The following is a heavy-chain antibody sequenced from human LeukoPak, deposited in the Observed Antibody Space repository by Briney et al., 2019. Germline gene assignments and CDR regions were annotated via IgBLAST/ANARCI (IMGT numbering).Heavy chain of an antibody. D-gene: IGHD3-22*01. CDR1: GGSISSYY. V-gene: IGHV4-59*01. J-gene: IGHJ4*02. CDR2: IYYSGNT. CDR3: ARDPWDDVSGFSGDY. Sequence: SETLSLTCTVSGGSISSYYWSWIRQPPGRGLEWIGYIYYSGNTNYNPSLKSRVTISVDTSKNQFSLKLSSVTAADTAVYYCARDPWDDVSGFSGDYWGQGTLVTVSS.